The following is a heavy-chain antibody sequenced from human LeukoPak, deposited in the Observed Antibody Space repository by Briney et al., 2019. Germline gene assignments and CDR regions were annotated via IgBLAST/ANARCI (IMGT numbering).Heavy chain of an antibody. CDR1: GFIFSSYT. D-gene: IGHD6-13*01. V-gene: IGHV3-30*04. CDR2: ISYDGSNK. J-gene: IGHJ4*02. CDR3: ARANELVLDY. Sequence: GGSLRLSCAASGFIFSSYTMHWVRQAPDKGLEWVAVISYDGSNKYYADSVKGRFTISRNNSKNTLYLQMNSLRAEDTALYYCARANELVLDYWGQGTLVTVSS.